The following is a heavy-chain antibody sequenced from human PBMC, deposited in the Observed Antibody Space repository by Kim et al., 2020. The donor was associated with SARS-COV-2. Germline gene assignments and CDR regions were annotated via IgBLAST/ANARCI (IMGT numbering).Heavy chain of an antibody. CDR1: GYTFTNFA. J-gene: IGHJ4*02. Sequence: ASVKVSCKASGYTFTNFAMHWVRQAPGQRLEWMGWINGGNDNIGYSPKFQDRLTITRDTSASTIYMELSSLRSEDTATFYCVRLGVGVSFDYWGQGTLVTVSS. CDR3: VRLGVGVSFDY. CDR2: INGGNDNI. D-gene: IGHD1-26*01. V-gene: IGHV1-3*01.